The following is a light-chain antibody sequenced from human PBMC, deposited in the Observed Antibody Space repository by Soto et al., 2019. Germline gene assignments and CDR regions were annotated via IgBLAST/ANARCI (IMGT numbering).Light chain of an antibody. CDR2: GAS. J-gene: IGKJ2*01. CDR3: QQYGTTPLYT. CDR1: ESVRSSY. V-gene: IGKV3-20*01. Sequence: EIVLTQSPGTLYLSPGERATLSCRASESVRSSYLAWYRQKPGQAPRLLIYGASSRATGIPDRFSGSGSGTDFTLTISRLEPEDFAVYYCQQYGTTPLYTFGQGTKLEIK.